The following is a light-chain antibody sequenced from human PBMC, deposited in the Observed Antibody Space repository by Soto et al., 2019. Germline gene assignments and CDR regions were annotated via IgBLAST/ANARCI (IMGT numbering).Light chain of an antibody. J-gene: IGKJ1*01. Sequence: DIPMTQSPSTLSASVGDRVTITCRASQSISSWLAWYQQKPGKAPKLLIYKASNLENGVPSRFSGSGSGTEFTLTISSLQPDDFATYYCKQYNSYWTFGQGTKVEIK. CDR2: KAS. V-gene: IGKV1-5*03. CDR1: QSISSW. CDR3: KQYNSYWT.